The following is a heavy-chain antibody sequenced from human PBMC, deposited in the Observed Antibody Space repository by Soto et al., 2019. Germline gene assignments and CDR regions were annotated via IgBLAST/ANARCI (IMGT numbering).Heavy chain of an antibody. CDR3: AKGGRYNWNYAWYFDY. CDR1: GYTFITYD. Sequence: ASVKVSCKASGYTFITYDINWVRQAAGQGLEWMGWMNPNNGNAGYAQKFQGRVTMTRNTSISTAYMELSSLRFDDTAVYYCAKGGRYNWNYAWYFDYWGQGTLVTVSS. D-gene: IGHD1-7*01. J-gene: IGHJ4*02. CDR2: MNPNNGNA. V-gene: IGHV1-8*01.